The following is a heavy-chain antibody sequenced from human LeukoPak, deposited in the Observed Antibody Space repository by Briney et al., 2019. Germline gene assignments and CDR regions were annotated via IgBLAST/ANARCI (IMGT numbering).Heavy chain of an antibody. J-gene: IGHJ4*02. CDR2: ISWNSGSI. D-gene: IGHD3-10*01. Sequence: GGSLRLSCAASGFTFDDYAMHWVRQAPGKGLEWVSGISWNSGSIGYADSVKGRFTISRDNAKNSLHLQMNSLRAEDTALYYCAKDGGFGELSLGYWGQGTLVTVSS. CDR3: AKDGGFGELSLGY. V-gene: IGHV3-9*01. CDR1: GFTFDDYA.